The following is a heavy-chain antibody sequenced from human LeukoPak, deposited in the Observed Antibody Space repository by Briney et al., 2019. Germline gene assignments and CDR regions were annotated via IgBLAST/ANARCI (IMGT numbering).Heavy chain of an antibody. J-gene: IGHJ4*02. D-gene: IGHD6-19*01. CDR1: DGSISSQY. CDR3: ARGGLGPHYYFDY. CDR2: IYYSGST. V-gene: IGHV4-59*11. Sequence: PSETLSLTCTVSDGSISSQYWSWIRRPPGKGREGIGYIYYSGSTNYNPSLKSRVTIPVDTSKNQFSLKLSSVTAADTAVYYCARGGLGPHYYFDYWGQGTLVTVSS.